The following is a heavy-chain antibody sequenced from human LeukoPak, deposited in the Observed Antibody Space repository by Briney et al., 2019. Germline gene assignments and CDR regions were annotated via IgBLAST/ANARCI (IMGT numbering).Heavy chain of an antibody. Sequence: GGSLRLSCVVSGLTFSGYSMIWVRQAPGKGMEWLSFMTTSGNTIFYAESVKDRFTISRDNAKKSLYLQMNSLRDEDTAVYYCARVGGATAVTMYFEYWGQGTLVTVSS. CDR2: MTTSGNTI. D-gene: IGHD1-26*01. CDR3: ARVGGATAVTMYFEY. V-gene: IGHV3-48*02. CDR1: GLTFSGYS. J-gene: IGHJ4*02.